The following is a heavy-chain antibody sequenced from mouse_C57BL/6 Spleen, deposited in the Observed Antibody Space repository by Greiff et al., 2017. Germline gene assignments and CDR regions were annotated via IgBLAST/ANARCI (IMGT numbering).Heavy chain of an antibody. Sequence: QVQLKQPGAELVKPGASVKMSCKASGYTFTSYWITWVKQRPGQGLEWIGDIYPGSGSTNYNEKFKSKATLTVDTSSSTAYMQLSSLTSEDSAVYYCARYYGSSYHYYAMDYWGQGTSVTVSS. J-gene: IGHJ4*01. CDR2: IYPGSGST. CDR3: ARYYGSSYHYYAMDY. D-gene: IGHD1-1*01. CDR1: GYTFTSYW. V-gene: IGHV1-55*01.